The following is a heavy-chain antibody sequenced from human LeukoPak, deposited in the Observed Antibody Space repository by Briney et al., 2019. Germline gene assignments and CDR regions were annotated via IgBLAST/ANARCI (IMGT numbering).Heavy chain of an antibody. Sequence: RASVKVSCKASGYTFTGYYMHWGRQAPAQGHEWMGRINPNSGGTNYAHKSQGSGTMTRDTSFSTAYMVLSRSMSDATAAFYCAREYRYRHGAFDIGGQGTMVTVSS. CDR3: AREYRYRHGAFDI. CDR2: INPNSGGT. J-gene: IGHJ3*02. D-gene: IGHD5-18*01. V-gene: IGHV1-2*06. CDR1: GYTFTGYY.